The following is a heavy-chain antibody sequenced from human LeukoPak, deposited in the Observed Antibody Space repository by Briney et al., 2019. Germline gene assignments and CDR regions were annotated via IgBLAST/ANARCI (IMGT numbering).Heavy chain of an antibody. Sequence: GGSLRLSCAASGSIFNTSGIHWVRQAPGKGLEWVSLISYDSSKRSYADSVKGRFTISRDNVKNTVFLQMNSLRVEDTAVYYCAMLRYSGGWWDYWGQGTLVTVSS. CDR3: AMLRYSGGWWDY. D-gene: IGHD6-19*01. CDR2: ISYDSSKR. CDR1: GSIFNTSG. J-gene: IGHJ4*02. V-gene: IGHV3-30*03.